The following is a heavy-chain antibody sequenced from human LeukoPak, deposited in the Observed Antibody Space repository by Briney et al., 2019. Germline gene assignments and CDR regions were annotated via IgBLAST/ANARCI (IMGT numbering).Heavy chain of an antibody. D-gene: IGHD3-22*01. Sequence: SETLSLTCTVSGGSISSHYWSWIRQPPGKGLEWIGYIYYSGSTNYNPSLKSRVTISVDTSKNQFSLKLSSVTAADTAVYYCARGYYYDSSGSVDAFDIWGQGTMVTVSS. J-gene: IGHJ3*02. CDR2: IYYSGST. CDR1: GGSISSHY. V-gene: IGHV4-59*11. CDR3: ARGYYYDSSGSVDAFDI.